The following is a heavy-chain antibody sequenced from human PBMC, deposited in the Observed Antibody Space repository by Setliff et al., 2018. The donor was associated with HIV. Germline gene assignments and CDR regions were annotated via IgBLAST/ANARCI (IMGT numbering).Heavy chain of an antibody. J-gene: IGHJ6*03. CDR1: GYTFSNYD. V-gene: IGHV1-8*02. Sequence: GASVKVSCKPSGYTFSNYDINWVRQAAGQGLEWMGWMNPDSRNTGYAQRFEGRVTLNWDTSISTAYLELNHLKSDDTAVYYCARARTDYYDRRRRSHYYIDVWARGATVTVSS. D-gene: IGHD3-22*01. CDR2: MNPDSRNT. CDR3: ARARTDYYDRRRRSHYYIDV.